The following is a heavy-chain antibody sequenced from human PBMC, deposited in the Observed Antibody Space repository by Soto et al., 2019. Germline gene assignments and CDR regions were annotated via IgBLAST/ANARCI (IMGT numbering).Heavy chain of an antibody. CDR2: LSGNSGKT. D-gene: IGHD2-8*01. V-gene: IGHV3-23*01. J-gene: IGHJ4*01. CDR1: GFTFSSYA. Sequence: EVQLLESGGGLVQPGGSLRLSCTASGFTFSSYAMSWVRQAPGKELEWVSTLSGNSGKTNYAESVKGRFSISRDNSKNTVHLQLDSLRAEDTAVYFCAKLGFVLMELYYVHQWGHGTLVTVSS. CDR3: AKLGFVLMELYYVHQ.